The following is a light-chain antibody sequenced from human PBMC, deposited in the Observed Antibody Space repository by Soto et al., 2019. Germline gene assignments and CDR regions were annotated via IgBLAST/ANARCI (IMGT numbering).Light chain of an antibody. CDR1: QSISSW. J-gene: IGKJ2*01. CDR2: DAS. V-gene: IGKV1-5*01. CDR3: QQYNSYPYT. Sequence: DIQMTQSPSTLSASVGDRVTITCRASQSISSWLAWYQQKPGKAPKLLIYDASSLESGVPSRFSGSGSGTEFTLSISSVQPDDFATYYCQQYNSYPYTFGQGTKLEIK.